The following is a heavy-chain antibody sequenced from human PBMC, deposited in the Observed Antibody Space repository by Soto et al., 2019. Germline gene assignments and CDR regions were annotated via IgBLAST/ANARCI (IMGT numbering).Heavy chain of an antibody. CDR2: ISAYNGNT. Sequence: GASVKVSCKASGYTFTSYGISWVRQAPGQGLEWMGWISAYNGNTNYAQKLQGRVTMTTDTSTSTAYMELRSLRSDDTAVYYCARDKGRFGELQIDYWGQGTLVTVSS. D-gene: IGHD3-10*01. J-gene: IGHJ4*02. CDR1: GYTFTSYG. CDR3: ARDKGRFGELQIDY. V-gene: IGHV1-18*01.